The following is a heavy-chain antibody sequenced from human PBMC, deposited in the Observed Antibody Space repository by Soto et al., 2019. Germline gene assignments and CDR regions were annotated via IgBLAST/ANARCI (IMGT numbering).Heavy chain of an antibody. V-gene: IGHV1-69*02. CDR2: IIPVLGMA. D-gene: IGHD3-9*01. CDR3: ASENVTGYDL. Sequence: QVQLVQSGAEVKKPGSSVKVSCKASGDSVSRNTISWVRQAPGHGLEWLGRIIPVLGMANYAQKFQARVTITADKTTNTAYLEMTNVRSDDTAVYYCASENVTGYDLWGQGSLVTVSS. J-gene: IGHJ5*02. CDR1: GDSVSRNT.